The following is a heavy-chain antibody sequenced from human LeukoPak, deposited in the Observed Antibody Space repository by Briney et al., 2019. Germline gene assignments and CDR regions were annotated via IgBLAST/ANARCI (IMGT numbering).Heavy chain of an antibody. Sequence: ASVKVSCKASGYTFTDYFMHWVRQAPGQGLEWMGWINPNSGGTNYAQKFQGRVTMTRDKSISTAYMELYSLRSDDTAVYYCARDPPGVRYGRPIFDFWGQGTLVTVSS. CDR3: ARDPPGVRYGRPIFDF. J-gene: IGHJ4*02. D-gene: IGHD2-8*01. CDR2: INPNSGGT. CDR1: GYTFTDYF. V-gene: IGHV1-2*02.